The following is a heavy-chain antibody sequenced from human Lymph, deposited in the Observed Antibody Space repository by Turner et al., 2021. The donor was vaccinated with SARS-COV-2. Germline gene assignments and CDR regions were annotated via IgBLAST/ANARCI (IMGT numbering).Heavy chain of an antibody. CDR3: SRDFVAFTGPFDF. CDR2: ISYDGSNK. CDR1: GFTFSSYA. V-gene: IGHV3-30-3*01. D-gene: IGHD3-3*02. J-gene: IGHJ4*02. Sequence: QVQLVSSGGGVVQPGRSLRLSCSASGFTFSSYAMHWVRQAPGKGREWVAVISYDGSNKSYADSVKGRFTISRDKTKNTLYLQMISLRAEHTAVYYCSRDFVAFTGPFDFWGQGTLVTVSS.